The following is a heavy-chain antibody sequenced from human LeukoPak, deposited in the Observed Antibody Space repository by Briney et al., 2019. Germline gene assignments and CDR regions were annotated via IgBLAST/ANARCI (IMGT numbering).Heavy chain of an antibody. CDR2: ISYHGDIT. CDR1: GFTLSSYA. J-gene: IGHJ4*02. D-gene: IGHD3-10*01. V-gene: IGHV3-30*01. CDR3: ARDSTSYYDSGSSGPHYFDF. Sequence: GGSLSLSCAASGFTLSSYAMHWVLQAPGKGLEWVALISYHGDITYYADSVKGRFTLSRDNSKTTLFLQLNSLRAEDTAVYYCARDSTSYYDSGSSGPHYFDFWGQGTLVTVSS.